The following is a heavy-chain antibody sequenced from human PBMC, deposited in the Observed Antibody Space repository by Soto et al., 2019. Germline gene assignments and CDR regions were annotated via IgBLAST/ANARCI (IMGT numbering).Heavy chain of an antibody. J-gene: IGHJ4*02. CDR2: TRAHNGNK. CDR1: GYTFTTYG. Sequence: QVHLVQSGAEVKNPGASVKVSCKGSGYTFTTYGITWVRQAPGQGLERRGWTRAHNGNKNYAQKLQGRVTVTRDTSTSTAYMELRSLRSDDTDVYYCARGRYGDYWGQGALVTVSS. D-gene: IGHD1-1*01. CDR3: ARGRYGDY. V-gene: IGHV1-18*01.